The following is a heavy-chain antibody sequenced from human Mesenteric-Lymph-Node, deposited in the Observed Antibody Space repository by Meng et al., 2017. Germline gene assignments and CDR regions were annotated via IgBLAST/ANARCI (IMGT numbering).Heavy chain of an antibody. D-gene: IGHD2-15*01. CDR1: GGSVSSSGYY. Sequence: GSLRLSCTVSGGSVSSSGYYWGWIRQPPGKGLEWVGNIYYSGSTYYNPSLKSRVTISRDTSKNQFSLILTSVTAADTAVYYCARRSGGSSNFDYWGQGTLVTVSS. J-gene: IGHJ4*02. CDR3: ARRSGGSSNFDY. V-gene: IGHV4-39*07. CDR2: IYYSGST.